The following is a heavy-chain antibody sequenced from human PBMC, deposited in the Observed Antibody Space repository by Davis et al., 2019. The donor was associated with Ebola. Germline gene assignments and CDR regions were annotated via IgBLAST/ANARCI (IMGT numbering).Heavy chain of an antibody. CDR3: AACSGSTHYYGMDV. D-gene: IGHD3-10*02. J-gene: IGHJ6*04. CDR2: ISYDGSNK. CDR1: GFTFSSYG. V-gene: IGHV3-30*03. Sequence: GESLKISCAASGFTFSSYGMHWVRQAPGKGLEWVAVISYDGSNKYYADSVKGRFTISRDNSKNTLYLQMNSLRVEDTAVYHCAACSGSTHYYGMDVWGKGTTVTVSS.